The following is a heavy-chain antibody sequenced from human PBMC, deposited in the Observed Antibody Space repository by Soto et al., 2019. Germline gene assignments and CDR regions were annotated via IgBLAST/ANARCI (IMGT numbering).Heavy chain of an antibody. Sequence: QLQLQESGPGLVKPSETLSLTCTVSSGSIISSDHFWGWIRQPPGKGLEWIGNIYYSGSTYYNPSLKSRVTISVDTSKNQCSLKLSSVTAADTAVYYCARVFRDYTFYYYYMDVWGKGTTVTVSS. J-gene: IGHJ6*03. D-gene: IGHD4-4*01. CDR2: IYYSGST. CDR1: SGSIISSDHF. CDR3: ARVFRDYTFYYYYMDV. V-gene: IGHV4-39*01.